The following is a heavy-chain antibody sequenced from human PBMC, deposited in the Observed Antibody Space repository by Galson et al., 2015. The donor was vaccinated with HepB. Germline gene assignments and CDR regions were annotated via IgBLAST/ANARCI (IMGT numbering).Heavy chain of an antibody. D-gene: IGHD6-13*01. CDR2: IKQDGSEK. V-gene: IGHV3-7*03. CDR3: ARGRGGSWYRSFWYFDL. CDR1: GFTFSSYW. J-gene: IGHJ2*01. Sequence: SLRLFCAASGFTFSSYWMSWVRQAPGKGLEWVANIKQDGSEKYYVDSVKGRFTISRDNAKNSLYLQMNSLRAEDTAVYYCARGRGGSWYRSFWYFDLWGRGTLVTVSS.